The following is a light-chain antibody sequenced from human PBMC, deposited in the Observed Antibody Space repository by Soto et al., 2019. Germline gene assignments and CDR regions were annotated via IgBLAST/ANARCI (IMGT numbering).Light chain of an antibody. CDR2: KAS. CDR3: QQYNSYPLT. Sequence: DIQMTQSPSTLSASVGDRVTITCRASQSISSWLAWYQQKPGKAPKLLIYKASSLEGGVPSRFSGSGSGTEFTLTISSLQPDEFATYYCQQYNSYPLTFGGGTKVEIK. CDR1: QSISSW. J-gene: IGKJ4*01. V-gene: IGKV1-5*03.